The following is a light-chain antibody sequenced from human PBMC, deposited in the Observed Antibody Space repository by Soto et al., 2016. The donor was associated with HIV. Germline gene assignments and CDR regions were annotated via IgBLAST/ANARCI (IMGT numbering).Light chain of an antibody. CDR1: QSVSVW. CDR2: KTS. J-gene: IGKJ2*01. CDR3: LQDYDRPYT. V-gene: IGKV1-5*03. Sequence: DIQMTQFPSTLSASIGDRVTITCRASQSVSVWLAWYQQKPGKAPNLLIFKTSTLEIGVPSRFSASGSGTDFTLTISSLQPEDSASYFCLQDYDRPYTFGQGTKLEIK.